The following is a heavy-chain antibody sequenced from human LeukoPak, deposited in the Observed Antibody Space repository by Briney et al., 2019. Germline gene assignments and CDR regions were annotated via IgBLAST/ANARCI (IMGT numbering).Heavy chain of an antibody. CDR1: GYTFTGYY. CDR3: ARGLRVVVVPAAPEIY. V-gene: IGHV1-2*02. Sequence: ASVKVSCKASGYTFTGYYMHWVRQAPGQGLEWMGWINPNSGGTNYAQKFQGRVTMTRDTSISTAYMELSRLRSDDTAVYYCARGLRVVVVPAAPEIYWGQGTLVTVSS. CDR2: INPNSGGT. J-gene: IGHJ4*02. D-gene: IGHD2-2*01.